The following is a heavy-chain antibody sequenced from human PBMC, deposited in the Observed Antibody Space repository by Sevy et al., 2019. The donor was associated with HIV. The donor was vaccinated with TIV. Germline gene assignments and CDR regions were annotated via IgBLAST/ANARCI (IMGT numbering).Heavy chain of an antibody. CDR1: GFNFNIYS. CDR2: LSFGCGRI. V-gene: IGHV3-23*01. J-gene: IGHJ4*02. D-gene: IGHD2-8*01. CDR3: AREGCTKPHDY. Sequence: GGSLRLSCVASGFNFNIYSMSWVRPAPGKRLEWVSTLSFGCGRINHADSVQGRFTMSRDDSKKTVYLEMNSLRPEDTAVYYCAREGCTKPHDYWGQGTLVTVSS.